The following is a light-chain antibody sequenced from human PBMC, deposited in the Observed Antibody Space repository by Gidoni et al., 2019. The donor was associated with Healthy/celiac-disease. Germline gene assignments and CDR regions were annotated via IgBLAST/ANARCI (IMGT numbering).Light chain of an antibody. CDR2: GAS. CDR3: QQYNNWPIT. CDR1: QSVSSN. J-gene: IGKJ5*01. V-gene: IGKV3-15*01. Sequence: EIVMPPSPATLAVSPVERATLSCRASQSVSSNLAWYQQKPGQAPRLLIYGASTRATGIPARFSGSGSGTEFTLTISSLQSEDFAVYYCQQYNNWPITFGQGTRLEIK.